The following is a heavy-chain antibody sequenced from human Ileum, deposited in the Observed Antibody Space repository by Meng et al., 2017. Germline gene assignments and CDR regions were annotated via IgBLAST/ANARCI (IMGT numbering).Heavy chain of an antibody. J-gene: IGHJ4*02. CDR1: GGSISSSFY. CDR2: IYLAGSP. CDR3: VRHDGKYFDS. D-gene: IGHD5-24*01. V-gene: IGHV4-4*02. Sequence: QVQLQESGPGLAEPSGTLSLPVPVSGGSISSSFYWSWVRQSPGKGLEWIGQIYLAGSPNYNPSLESRVTISVDKSKNQFSLRLTSVTAADTAIFYCVRHDGKYFDSWGQGTLVTVSS.